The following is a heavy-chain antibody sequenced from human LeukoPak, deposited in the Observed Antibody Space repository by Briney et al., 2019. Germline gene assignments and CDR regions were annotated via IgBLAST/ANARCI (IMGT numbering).Heavy chain of an antibody. CDR2: IYYSGST. D-gene: IGHD3-22*01. CDR3: ARMRDNSSGSYYYYYMDV. J-gene: IGHJ6*03. V-gene: IGHV4-39*07. CDR1: GGSISSSSYY. Sequence: SETLSLTCTVSGGSISSSSYYWGWIRQPPGKGLEWIGSIYYSGSTYYNPSLKSRVTISVDTSKNQFSLKLSSVTAADTAVYYCARMRDNSSGSYYYYYMDVWGKGTTVTISS.